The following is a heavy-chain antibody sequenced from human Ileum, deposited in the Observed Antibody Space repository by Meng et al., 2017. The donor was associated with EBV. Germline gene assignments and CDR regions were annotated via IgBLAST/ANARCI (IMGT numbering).Heavy chain of an antibody. CDR1: GGSISSSSYY. CDR2: IYYSGNT. CDR3: ARQSDHYYGSGSYYDY. J-gene: IGHJ4*02. Sequence: QLPESGPGLVKPPETLSPTCTVVGGSISSSSYYWGWIRQPPGKGLEWIGMIYYSGNTYYNPSLKSRVTISVDTSKNQFSLRLSSVTAADAALYYCARQSDHYYGSGSYYDYWGQGTLVTVSS. V-gene: IGHV4-39*01. D-gene: IGHD3-10*01.